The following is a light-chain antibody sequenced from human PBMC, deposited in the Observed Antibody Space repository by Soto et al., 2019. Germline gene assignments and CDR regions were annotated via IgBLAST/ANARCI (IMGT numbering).Light chain of an antibody. CDR2: DVS. V-gene: IGKV1-5*01. CDR3: QQYNSYSWT. Sequence: DIHLTQSPSFLSASVGDRVTITCRPSQAVPNNMAWYQQKPGKPPKLLIYDVSSLESGVPSRFRGSGSGTEFTLTISGLQPDDFATYYCQQYNSYSWTFGQGTKVEIK. CDR1: QAVPNN. J-gene: IGKJ1*01.